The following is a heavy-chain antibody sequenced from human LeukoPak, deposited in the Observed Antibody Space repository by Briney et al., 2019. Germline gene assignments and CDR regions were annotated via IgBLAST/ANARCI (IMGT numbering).Heavy chain of an antibody. J-gene: IGHJ4*02. D-gene: IGHD1-26*01. CDR1: GFTFSSYA. CDR2: ISGSGGST. V-gene: IGHV3-23*01. Sequence: GGSLRLSCAASGFTFSSYAMSWVRQAPGKGLEWVSAISGSGGSTYYADSVKGRFTISRDNSKNTLYLQMNSLRAEDTAVYYCAKAQYSGSYYEVDYWGQGTLVTVSS. CDR3: AKAQYSGSYYEVDY.